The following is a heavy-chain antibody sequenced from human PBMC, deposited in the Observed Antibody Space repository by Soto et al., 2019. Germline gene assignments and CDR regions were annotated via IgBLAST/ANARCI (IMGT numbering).Heavy chain of an antibody. J-gene: IGHJ3*02. CDR3: AKFAIVVVPAAENAFDI. D-gene: IGHD2-2*01. CDR1: GFTFSSYA. CDR2: ISGSGGST. V-gene: IGHV3-23*01. Sequence: LSLTCAASGFTFSSYAMSWVRQAPGKGLEWVSAISGSGGSTYYADSVKGRFTISRDNSKNTLYLQMNSLRAEDTAVYYCAKFAIVVVPAAENAFDIWGQGTMVTVSS.